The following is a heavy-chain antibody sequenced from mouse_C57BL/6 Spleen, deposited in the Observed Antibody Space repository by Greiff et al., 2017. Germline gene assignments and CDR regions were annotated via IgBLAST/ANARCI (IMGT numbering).Heavy chain of an antibody. D-gene: IGHD1-1*01. Sequence: EVQLQQSGPELVKPGASVKISCKASGYTFTDYYMNWVKQSHGKSLEWIGDINPNNGGTSYNQKFKGKATLPVDKSSSTAYMGLRSLTSEDCAVYYCERSFITTVVAHWYFDVWGTGTTVTVSS. CDR2: INPNNGGT. CDR1: GYTFTDYY. V-gene: IGHV1-26*01. CDR3: ERSFITTVVAHWYFDV. J-gene: IGHJ1*03.